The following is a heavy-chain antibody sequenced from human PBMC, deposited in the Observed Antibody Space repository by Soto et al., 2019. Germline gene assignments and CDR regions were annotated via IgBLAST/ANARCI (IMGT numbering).Heavy chain of an antibody. CDR2: IWYDGSNK. CDR1: GFTFSSYG. D-gene: IGHD3-10*01. V-gene: IGHV3-33*01. Sequence: GGSLRLSCAASGFTFSSYGMHWVRQAPGKGLEWVAVIWYDGSNKYYADSVKGRFTISRDNSKNTLYLQMNSLRAEDTAVYYCASHYYGWGSYPNNFDYWGQGTLVTVPS. J-gene: IGHJ4*02. CDR3: ASHYYGWGSYPNNFDY.